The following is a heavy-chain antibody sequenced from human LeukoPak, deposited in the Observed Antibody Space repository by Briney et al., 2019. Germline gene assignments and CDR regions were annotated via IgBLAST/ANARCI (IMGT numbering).Heavy chain of an antibody. Sequence: GGSLRLSCAAYGFTFSSYAMSWVRQAPGKGLEWVSAISGSGGSTYYADSVKGRFTISRDNSKNTLYLQMNSLRAEDTAVYYCAKYRRVVVVVTDIDYWGQGTLVTVSS. CDR2: ISGSGGST. CDR3: AKYRRVVVVVTDIDY. CDR1: GFTFSSYA. J-gene: IGHJ4*02. V-gene: IGHV3-23*01. D-gene: IGHD3-22*01.